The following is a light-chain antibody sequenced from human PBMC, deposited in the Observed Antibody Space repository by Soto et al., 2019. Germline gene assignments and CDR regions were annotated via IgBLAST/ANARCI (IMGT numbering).Light chain of an antibody. CDR3: QQYRSSPRT. CDR2: DTS. J-gene: IGKJ1*01. CDR1: QGIGDT. Sequence: EIVLTQSPATLSVSPWEGVTLSCRANQGIGDTLAWYQHKPGQTPRLLIYDTSTRATGVPARFSGSGSGTDFTLTISSLEPEDFAVYYCQQYRSSPRTFGQGTKVDI. V-gene: IGKV3-15*01.